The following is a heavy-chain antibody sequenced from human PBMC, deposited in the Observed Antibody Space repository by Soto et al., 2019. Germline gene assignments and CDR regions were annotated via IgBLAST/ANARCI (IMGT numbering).Heavy chain of an antibody. CDR1: KFTFSSYS. J-gene: IGHJ6*02. D-gene: IGHD3-3*01. CDR3: ANCDDFWSGYPLRTGYGMDL. V-gene: IGHV3-23*02. Sequence: GGALVLSGAGSKFTFSSYSMGWVRPGPGEGVEVVPVISGSGGTTYDEEFRKGRSTTSSTNSKTTLYLQMNSMRAEATAVYYCANCDDFWSGYPLRTGYGMDLWGQGTKVTVSS. CDR2: ISGSGGTT.